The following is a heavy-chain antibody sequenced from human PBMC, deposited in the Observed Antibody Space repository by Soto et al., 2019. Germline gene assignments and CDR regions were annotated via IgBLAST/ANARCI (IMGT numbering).Heavy chain of an antibody. Sequence: EVQRVDSGGGLVQPGGSLRLSCAASGFTFSSYGMNWVRQAPGKGLEWVSYISSSSTTIYYADSVKGRFTIFRDNAKNSLYLQLNSLRDEDTAVYYCARSPYYYDSSNYYGYWGQGTLVTVSS. V-gene: IGHV3-48*02. CDR1: GFTFSSYG. CDR3: ARSPYYYDSSNYYGY. CDR2: ISSSSTTI. D-gene: IGHD3-22*01. J-gene: IGHJ4*02.